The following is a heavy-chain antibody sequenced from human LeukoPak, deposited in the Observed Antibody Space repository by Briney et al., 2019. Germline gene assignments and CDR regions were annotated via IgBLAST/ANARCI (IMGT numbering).Heavy chain of an antibody. CDR1: GYTFSGYY. Sequence: ASVKVPCKASGYTFSGYYLDWVRQAPGQGLEWMGWINPDSAGTSYAQRFQGRVAMTGDTSISTAYMELSRLRSDDTAVYYCARQRGGHEALDIWGPGTMVTVSS. CDR2: INPDSAGT. J-gene: IGHJ3*02. CDR3: ARQRGGHEALDI. V-gene: IGHV1-2*02. D-gene: IGHD6-25*01.